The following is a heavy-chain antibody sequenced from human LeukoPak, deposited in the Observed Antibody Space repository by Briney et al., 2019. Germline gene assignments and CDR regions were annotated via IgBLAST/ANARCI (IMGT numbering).Heavy chain of an antibody. Sequence: PSETLSLTCTVSGGSISSSSYYWGWIRQPPGKGLEWIGSIYYSGSTYYNPSLKSRVTISVDTSKNQFSLKLSSVTAADTAVYYCARYTVVYNWFDPWGRGTLVTVSS. J-gene: IGHJ5*02. D-gene: IGHD4-11*01. CDR2: IYYSGST. V-gene: IGHV4-39*01. CDR1: GGSISSSSYY. CDR3: ARYTVVYNWFDP.